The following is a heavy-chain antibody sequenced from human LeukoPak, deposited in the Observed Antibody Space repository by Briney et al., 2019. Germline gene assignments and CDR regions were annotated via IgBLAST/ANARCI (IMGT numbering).Heavy chain of an antibody. D-gene: IGHD1-26*01. CDR2: ISGSGGST. Sequence: GGSLRLSCAASGFTFSSYAMSWVRQAPGKGLEWVSAISGSGGSTYYADSVKGRFTISRDNSKNTLYLQMNSLRAEDTAVYYCANPFNQWELLREDYWGQGTLVTVSS. V-gene: IGHV3-23*01. J-gene: IGHJ4*02. CDR3: ANPFNQWELLREDY. CDR1: GFTFSSYA.